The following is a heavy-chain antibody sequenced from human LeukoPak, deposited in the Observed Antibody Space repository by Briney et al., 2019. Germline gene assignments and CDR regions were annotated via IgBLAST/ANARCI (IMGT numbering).Heavy chain of an antibody. D-gene: IGHD6-13*01. CDR2: IDWDDDE. CDR3: ARIQSITAAGPFDY. Sequence: TLSLTCTVSGGSISSSSYYWGWIRQPPGKALEWLARIDWDDDEYYSTSLRTRLTISEDTAKNQVVLTMTDMDPVDTATYYCARIQSITAAGPFDYWGQGTLVTVSS. J-gene: IGHJ4*02. CDR1: GGSISSSSYY. V-gene: IGHV2-70*11.